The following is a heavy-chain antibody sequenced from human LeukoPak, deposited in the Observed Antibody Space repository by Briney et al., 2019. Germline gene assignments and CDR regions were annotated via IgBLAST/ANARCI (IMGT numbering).Heavy chain of an antibody. CDR3: ARDSCSGGSCYLDY. CDR1: GYTFTSYG. J-gene: IGHJ4*02. D-gene: IGHD2-15*01. V-gene: IGHV1-18*01. CDR2: ISAYNGNT. Sequence: VASEKVSCKASGYTFTSYGISWVRQAPGQGLEWMGWISAYNGNTNYAQKLQGRVTMTTDTSTSTAYMELRSLRSDDTAVYYCARDSCSGGSCYLDYWGQGTLVTVSS.